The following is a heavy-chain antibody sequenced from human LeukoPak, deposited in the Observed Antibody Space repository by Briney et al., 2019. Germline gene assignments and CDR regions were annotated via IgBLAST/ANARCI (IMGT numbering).Heavy chain of an antibody. J-gene: IGHJ6*03. Sequence: SETLSLTCTVSGDSVSSSSYYWGWIRQPPGKRLEWIGSIYYSGSTYYNPSLKSRVTISVDTSKNQFSLQLNSVTPEDTAVYYCARGPHIVTFCCYYMDVWGKGTTVTVSS. CDR2: IYYSGST. V-gene: IGHV4-39*01. CDR1: GDSVSSSSYY. D-gene: IGHD2-21*01. CDR3: ARGPHIVTFCCYYMDV.